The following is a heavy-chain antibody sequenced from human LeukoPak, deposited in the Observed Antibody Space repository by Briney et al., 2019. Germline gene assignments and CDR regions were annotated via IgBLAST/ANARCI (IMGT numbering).Heavy chain of an antibody. CDR3: ARDSPYCSSTSCYHNWFDP. J-gene: IGHJ5*02. CDR1: GGTFSSYA. CDR2: IIPIFGTA. Sequence: SVKVSCKASGGTFSSYAISWVRQAPGQGLEWMGGIIPIFGTANYAQKFQGRVTITTDESTSTAYMELSSLRSEDTAVYYCARDSPYCSSTSCYHNWFDPWGQGTLVTVSS. D-gene: IGHD2-2*01. V-gene: IGHV1-69*05.